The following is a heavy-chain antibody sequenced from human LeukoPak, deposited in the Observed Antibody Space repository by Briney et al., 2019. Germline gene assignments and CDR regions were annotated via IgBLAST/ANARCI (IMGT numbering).Heavy chain of an antibody. Sequence: PSETLSLTCTVSGNSISSGDNYWSWIRQPAGKGLEWIGRIYTSGSTNYNPSLKSRVTISEDKSKNQFSLKLTSVTAADTAVYYCARQDYYDSGAWYFDLWGRGTLVTVSS. CDR2: IYTSGST. CDR1: GNSISSGDNY. D-gene: IGHD3-22*01. J-gene: IGHJ2*01. CDR3: ARQDYYDSGAWYFDL. V-gene: IGHV4-61*02.